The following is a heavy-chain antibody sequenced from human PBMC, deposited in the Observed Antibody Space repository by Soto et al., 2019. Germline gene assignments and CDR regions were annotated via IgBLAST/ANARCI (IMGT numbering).Heavy chain of an antibody. CDR2: FDPEDGET. D-gene: IGHD6-19*01. V-gene: IGHV1-24*01. Sequence: ASVKVSCKVSGYTLTELSMHWVRQAPGKGFEWMGCFDPEDGETIYAQKFQGRVTMTEDTSTDTAYMELSSLRSEDTAVYYCATERPFIAVAAPYYFDYWGQGALVTVSS. J-gene: IGHJ4*02. CDR1: GYTLTELS. CDR3: ATERPFIAVAAPYYFDY.